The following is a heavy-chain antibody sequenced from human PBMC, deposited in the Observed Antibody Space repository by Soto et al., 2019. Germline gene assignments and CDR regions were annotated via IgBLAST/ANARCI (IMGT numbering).Heavy chain of an antibody. CDR1: GYSFTTYW. Sequence: GESLKISCKSYGYSFTTYWIAWVRQMPGKGLEWMGSIHPGESDTRYSPSFQGQVTISADRSITTAYLQWSSLKASDTDMYYCARHEATYYNFYGMDVWGQGTTVTVSS. CDR3: ARHEATYYNFYGMDV. J-gene: IGHJ6*02. V-gene: IGHV5-51*01. CDR2: IHPGESDT.